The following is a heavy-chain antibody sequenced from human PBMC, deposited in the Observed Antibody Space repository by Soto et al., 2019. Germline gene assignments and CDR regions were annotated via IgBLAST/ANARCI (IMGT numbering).Heavy chain of an antibody. CDR3: ARQGMYYYDSSGLYYDY. J-gene: IGHJ4*02. V-gene: IGHV4-39*01. CDR1: GGSISSSSYY. D-gene: IGHD3-22*01. Sequence: QLQLQESGPGLVKPSETLSLTCTVSGGSISSSSYYWGRIRQPPGKGLEWIGSIYYSGSTYYNPSLKSRVTISVDTSKNQFSLKLSSVTAADTAVYYCARQGMYYYDSSGLYYDYWGQGTLVTVSS. CDR2: IYYSGST.